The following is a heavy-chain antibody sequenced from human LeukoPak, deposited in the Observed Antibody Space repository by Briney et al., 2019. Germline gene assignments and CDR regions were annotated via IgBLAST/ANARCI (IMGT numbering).Heavy chain of an antibody. Sequence: GGSLRLSCAASGFTFDSYGMHWVRQAPGKGLEWVAVISYDGTDKYYTDSVKGRFIISRDNSKNRLYLQLNSLRVEDTAVYYCAKDLVDYDSSGYLGYWGQGTLVTVSS. J-gene: IGHJ4*02. CDR1: GFTFDSYG. D-gene: IGHD3-22*01. CDR2: ISYDGTDK. CDR3: AKDLVDYDSSGYLGY. V-gene: IGHV3-30*18.